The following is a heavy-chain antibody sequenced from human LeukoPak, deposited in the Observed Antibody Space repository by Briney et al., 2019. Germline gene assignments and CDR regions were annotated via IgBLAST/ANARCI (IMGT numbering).Heavy chain of an antibody. CDR2: IKEDGSEK. D-gene: IGHD5-24*01. CDR3: ARMAGLSWFDP. Sequence: PGGSLRLSCAASGFTFSNYWMSWVRQAPGKGLEWVAHIKEDGSEKYYVDSVKGRFTISRDTARNSLYLQMNSLSAEDTAVYYCARMAGLSWFDPWGQGTLVTVSS. CDR1: GFTFSNYW. V-gene: IGHV3-7*01. J-gene: IGHJ5*02.